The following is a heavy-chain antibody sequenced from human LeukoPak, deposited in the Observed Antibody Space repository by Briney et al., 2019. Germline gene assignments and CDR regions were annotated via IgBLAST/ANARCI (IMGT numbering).Heavy chain of an antibody. Sequence: GGSLKLSCAASGFTSSGSGMHWVRQASGKGLEWVGRIRSKANNYATAYAASVKGRFTISRDDSKNTAYLQMNSLKIEDTAVYYCTRLATYSSGGNYWGQGTLVTVSS. CDR2: IRSKANNYAT. CDR1: GFTSSGSG. V-gene: IGHV3-73*01. J-gene: IGHJ4*02. D-gene: IGHD6-19*01. CDR3: TRLATYSSGGNY.